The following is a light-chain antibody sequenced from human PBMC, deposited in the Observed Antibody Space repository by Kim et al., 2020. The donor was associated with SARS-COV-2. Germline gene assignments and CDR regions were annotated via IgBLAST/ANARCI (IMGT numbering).Light chain of an antibody. CDR2: QGS. CDR3: QAWGSNYVV. J-gene: IGLJ2*01. CDR1: KLGDKY. Sequence: SYELTQPPSVSVSPGQTASITCSGDKLGDKYACWYQHKPGQSPVLVIHQGSERPSGIPERFSCSTSGDTATLTISGTQAMDEADYYCQAWGSNYVVFGGGTQLTVL. V-gene: IGLV3-1*01.